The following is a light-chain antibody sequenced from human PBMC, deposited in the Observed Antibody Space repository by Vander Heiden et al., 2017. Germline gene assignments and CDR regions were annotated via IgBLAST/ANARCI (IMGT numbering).Light chain of an antibody. CDR3: QQRSNWPLFT. CDR2: DAS. J-gene: IGKJ4*01. CDR1: QSVSSY. Sequence: EIVLTQSPVTLSLSPGARATLSCRASQSVSSYLAWYQQKPGQAPRLLIYDASNRATGIPARFSGSGSGTDFTLTISSLEPEDFAVYYCQQRSNWPLFTFGGGTKVEIK. V-gene: IGKV3-11*01.